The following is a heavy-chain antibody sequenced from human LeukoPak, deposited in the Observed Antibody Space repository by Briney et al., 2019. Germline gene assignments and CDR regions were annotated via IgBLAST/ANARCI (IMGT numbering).Heavy chain of an antibody. J-gene: IGHJ3*02. V-gene: IGHV3-23*01. CDR3: AKDITGIAAAGSPFDI. Sequence: GGSLRLSCAASGFTFSSYAMSWVRQAPGEGLEWVSAISGSGGSTYYADSVKGRFTISRDNSKNTLYLQMNSLRAEDTAVYYCAKDITGIAAAGSPFDIWGQGTMVTVSS. D-gene: IGHD6-13*01. CDR1: GFTFSSYA. CDR2: ISGSGGST.